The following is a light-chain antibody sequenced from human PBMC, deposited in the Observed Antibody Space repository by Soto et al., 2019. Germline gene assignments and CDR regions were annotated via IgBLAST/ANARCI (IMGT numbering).Light chain of an antibody. V-gene: IGKV1-5*01. Sequence: DIQMTQSPSTVSASVGDSVTITCRASQSITTWLAWYQQRPGKAPKLLISDVSSLQSGVPSRFSGSGSGTEFTLTISSLQPDDFATYYSQHYKMYSPFTFGQGTKVEIK. CDR1: QSITTW. CDR3: QHYKMYSPFT. J-gene: IGKJ1*01. CDR2: DVS.